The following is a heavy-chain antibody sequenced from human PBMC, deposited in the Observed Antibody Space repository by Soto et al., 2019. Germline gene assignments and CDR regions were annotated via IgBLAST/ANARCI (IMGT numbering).Heavy chain of an antibody. CDR2: ISSSSSYI. CDR1: GFTFSSYS. CDR3: ARGRGIAVAGYGMDV. Sequence: GGSLRLSCAASGFTFSSYSMNWVRQAPGKGLEWVSSISSSSSYIYYADSVKGRFTISRDNAKNSLYLQMNSLRAEDTAVYYCARGRGIAVAGYGMDVWGQGTTVTVSS. V-gene: IGHV3-21*01. D-gene: IGHD6-19*01. J-gene: IGHJ6*02.